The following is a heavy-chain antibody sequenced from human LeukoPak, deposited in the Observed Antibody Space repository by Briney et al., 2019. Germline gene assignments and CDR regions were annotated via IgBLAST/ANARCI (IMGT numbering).Heavy chain of an antibody. D-gene: IGHD3-9*01. Sequence: ASGKVSCKASGYTFTGYYMHWVRQAPGQGLEWMGWINPNSGATNYAQKFQGWVTMTRDTSISTAYMELSRLRSDDTAVYYCARGGAWIRYFDWLSHPLDYWGQGTLVTVSS. CDR1: GYTFTGYY. CDR2: INPNSGAT. J-gene: IGHJ4*02. V-gene: IGHV1-2*04. CDR3: ARGGAWIRYFDWLSHPLDY.